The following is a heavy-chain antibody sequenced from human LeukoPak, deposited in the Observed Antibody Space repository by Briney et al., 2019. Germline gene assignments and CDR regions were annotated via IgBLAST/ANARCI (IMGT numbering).Heavy chain of an antibody. D-gene: IGHD5-18*01. CDR3: ARDGSYGDFDP. J-gene: IGHJ5*02. V-gene: IGHV3-74*01. CDR2: INSDGSST. Sequence: GGSLRLSCAASGFTFSSYNMNWVRQAPGKGLVWVSRINSDGSSTSYADSVKGRFTISRDNAKNTLYLQMNSLRAEDTAVYYCARDGSYGDFDPWGQGTLVTVSS. CDR1: GFTFSSYN.